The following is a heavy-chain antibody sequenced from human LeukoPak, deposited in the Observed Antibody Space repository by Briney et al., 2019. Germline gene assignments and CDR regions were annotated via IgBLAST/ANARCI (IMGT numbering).Heavy chain of an antibody. CDR2: IFHSGTP. CDR3: AGFSDYSGDWYFDL. CDR1: GASTSSYY. V-gene: IGHV4-59*13. D-gene: IGHD4-23*01. Sequence: SETLSLTCTVSGASTSSYYWTWIRQPPGKGLEWTGYIFHSGTPNYNPSLKSRLTMSVDTSKNQFSLHLTSVTAADTAVYYCAGFSDYSGDWYFDLWGRGTLVTVSS. J-gene: IGHJ2*01.